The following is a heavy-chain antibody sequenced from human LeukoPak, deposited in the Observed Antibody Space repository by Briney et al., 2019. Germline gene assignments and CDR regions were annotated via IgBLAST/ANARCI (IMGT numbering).Heavy chain of an antibody. CDR1: GGSISSYY. CDR3: ARAPGDGSGSYYNPIVYYYYYGMDV. J-gene: IGHJ6*02. CDR2: IYYRGST. V-gene: IGHV4-59*01. Sequence: SETLSLTCTVSGGSISSYYWSWIRQPPGKGLEWIGYIYYRGSTNYNPSLKSRVTISVDTSKNQFSLKLSSVTAADTAVYYCARAPGDGSGSYYNPIVYYYYYGMDVWGQGTTVTVSS. D-gene: IGHD3-10*01.